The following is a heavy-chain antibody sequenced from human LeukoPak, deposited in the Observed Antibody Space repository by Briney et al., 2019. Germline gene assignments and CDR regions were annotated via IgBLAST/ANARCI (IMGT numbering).Heavy chain of an antibody. V-gene: IGHV3-21*01. CDR3: ARDRDSSSPFDY. D-gene: IGHD6-6*01. CDR1: GFIFSSQS. CDR2: ISSSNYI. J-gene: IGHJ4*02. Sequence: PGGSLRLSCAASGFIFSSQSMNWVRQAPGKGLEWVSSISSSNYIYYADSVKGRFTISRDNAKNSLYLQMNSLRAEDTAVYYCARDRDSSSPFDYWGQGTLVTVSS.